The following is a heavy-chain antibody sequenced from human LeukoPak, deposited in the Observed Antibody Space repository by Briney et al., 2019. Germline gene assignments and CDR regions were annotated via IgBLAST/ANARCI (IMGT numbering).Heavy chain of an antibody. J-gene: IGHJ3*02. CDR1: GDSMSSGGYY. V-gene: IGHV4-31*03. Sequence: SETLSLTCTVSGDSMSSGGYYWSWIRQHPGKGLEWIGYIYHSGSTYYNPSLKSRVAISVDTSNNQFSLELNSVTAADTAVYYCARGGWTTVGHAFDIWGQGTMVTVSS. D-gene: IGHD4-23*01. CDR2: IYHSGST. CDR3: ARGGWTTVGHAFDI.